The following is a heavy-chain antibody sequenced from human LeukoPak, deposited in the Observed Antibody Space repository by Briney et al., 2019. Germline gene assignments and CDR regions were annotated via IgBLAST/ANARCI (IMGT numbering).Heavy chain of an antibody. J-gene: IGHJ3*02. CDR2: IYYSGST. CDR3: TRTAGPGAFGI. CDR1: GGPISSSSYY. Sequence: SETLSLTCTVSGGPISSSSYYWGWIRQPPGKGLEWIESIYYSGSTYYNPSPKTRVTISVDTSKNPFSPEQRPVRAADTPVYFCTRTAGPGAFGIWGQGTMVTVSS. V-gene: IGHV4-39*01.